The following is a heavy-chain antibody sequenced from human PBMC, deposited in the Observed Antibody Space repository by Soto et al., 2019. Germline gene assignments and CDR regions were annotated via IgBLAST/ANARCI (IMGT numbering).Heavy chain of an antibody. CDR1: GFTFSDHY. CDR2: TRNKANSYTT. V-gene: IGHV3-72*01. D-gene: IGHD1-7*01. J-gene: IGHJ6*03. CDR3: ASSRTGTTYGYYYYYMDV. Sequence: GGSLRLSCAASGFTFSDHYMDWVRQAPGKGLEWVGRTRNKANSYTTEYAASVKGRFTISRDDSKNSLYLQMNSLKTEDTAVYYCASSRTGTTYGYYYYYMDVWGKGTTVTVSS.